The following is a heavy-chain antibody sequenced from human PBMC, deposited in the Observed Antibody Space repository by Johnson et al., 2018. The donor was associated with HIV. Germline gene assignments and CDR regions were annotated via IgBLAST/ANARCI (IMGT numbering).Heavy chain of an antibody. CDR3: TTDDAPSYGDYGEAFDI. CDR1: GFTFSNAW. CDR2: IKSKTDGGTT. J-gene: IGHJ3*02. V-gene: IGHV3-15*01. Sequence: MLLVESGGGLVKPGGSLRLSCAASGFTFSNAWMSWVRQAPGQGLEWVGRIKSKTDGGTTDYAAPVKGRFTIPRDDSKNTLYLQMNSLKPEDTAVYYCTTDDAPSYGDYGEAFDIWGQGTMVTVSS. D-gene: IGHD4-17*01.